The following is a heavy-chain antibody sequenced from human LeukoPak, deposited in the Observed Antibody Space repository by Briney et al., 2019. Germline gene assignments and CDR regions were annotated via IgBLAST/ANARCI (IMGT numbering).Heavy chain of an antibody. D-gene: IGHD3-22*01. CDR3: ARHPTYYYDSSGYSEYYFDY. Sequence: PSETLSLTCTVSGGSISSSSYYWGWIRQPPGKGLEWIGSIYYSGSTYYNPSLKSRVTISVDTSKNPFSLKLSSVTAADTAVYYCARHPTYYYDSSGYSEYYFDYWGQGTLVTVSS. V-gene: IGHV4-39*01. CDR1: GGSISSSSYY. J-gene: IGHJ4*02. CDR2: IYYSGST.